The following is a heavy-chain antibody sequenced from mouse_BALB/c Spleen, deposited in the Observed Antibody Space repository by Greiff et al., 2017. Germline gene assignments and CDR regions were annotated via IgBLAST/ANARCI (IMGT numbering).Heavy chain of an antibody. CDR1: GYSFTDYI. J-gene: IGHJ4*01. Sequence: VQLQQTGPELVKPGASVKISCKASGYSFTDYIMLWVKQSHGKSLEWIGNINPYYGSTSYNLKFKGKATLTVDKSSSTAYMQLNSLTSEDSAVYYCARIMITGAMDYWGQGTSVTVSS. V-gene: IGHV1-39*01. D-gene: IGHD2-4*01. CDR2: INPYYGST. CDR3: ARIMITGAMDY.